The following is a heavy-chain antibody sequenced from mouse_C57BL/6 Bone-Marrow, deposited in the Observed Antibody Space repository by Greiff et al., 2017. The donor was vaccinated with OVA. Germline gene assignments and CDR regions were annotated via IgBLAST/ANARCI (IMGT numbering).Heavy chain of an antibody. Sequence: QVQLQQPGAELVKPGASVRLSCKASATTLPSYWMPWVKQGPGQGLGGMGGMDPNSGGTKYNEKFKGKATLTGDKPSSTAYMQLSSLTSEDSAVYYCARRPFDYWGQGTTLTVSS. CDR3: ARRPFDY. CDR1: ATTLPSYW. V-gene: IGHV1-72*01. CDR2: MDPNSGGT. J-gene: IGHJ2*01.